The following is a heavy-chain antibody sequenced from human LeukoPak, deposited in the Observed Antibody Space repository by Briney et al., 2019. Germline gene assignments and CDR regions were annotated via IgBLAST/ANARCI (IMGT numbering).Heavy chain of an antibody. V-gene: IGHV3-66*01. Sequence: GGSLRLSCAASGFTVSSNYMSWVRQAPGKGLEWVSVIYSGGSTYYADSVKGRFTISRDNSKNTLYLQMNSLRAEDTAVYYCARASYTTVVRNVYDYWGQGTLVTVSS. CDR2: IYSGGST. CDR1: GFTVSSNY. J-gene: IGHJ4*02. D-gene: IGHD4-23*01. CDR3: ARASYTTVVRNVYDY.